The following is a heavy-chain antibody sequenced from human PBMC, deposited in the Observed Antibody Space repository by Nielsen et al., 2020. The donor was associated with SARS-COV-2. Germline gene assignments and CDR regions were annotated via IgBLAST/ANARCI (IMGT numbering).Heavy chain of an antibody. D-gene: IGHD3-16*01. Sequence: SLKISCAASGFTFDDYAMHWVRQAPGKGLEWVSGISWNSDSIGYADSVKGRFTISRDNAKNSLYLQMNSLRAEDTALYYCAKVGDGTGDYWGQGTLVTVSS. J-gene: IGHJ4*02. V-gene: IGHV3-9*01. CDR1: GFTFDDYA. CDR2: ISWNSDSI. CDR3: AKVGDGTGDY.